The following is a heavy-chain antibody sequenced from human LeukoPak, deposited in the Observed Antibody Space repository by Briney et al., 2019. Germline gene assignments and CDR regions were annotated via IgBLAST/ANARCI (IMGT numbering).Heavy chain of an antibody. D-gene: IGHD2-21*02. CDR2: IYPGDSDT. Sequence: GESLKISCKGSGYSFTSYWLGWVRQMPGKGLGWVGIIYPGDSDTRYSPSFQGQVTISADKSISTAYLQWSSLKASDTAMYYCASTVEAYCGGDCPLDYRGQGTLVTVSS. CDR3: ASTVEAYCGGDCPLDY. V-gene: IGHV5-51*01. J-gene: IGHJ4*02. CDR1: GYSFTSYW.